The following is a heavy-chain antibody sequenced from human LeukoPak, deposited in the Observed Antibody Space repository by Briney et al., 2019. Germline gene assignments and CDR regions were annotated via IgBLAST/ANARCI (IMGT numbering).Heavy chain of an antibody. V-gene: IGHV3-30*03. CDR2: IAYDGSNK. CDR1: GFTFNNYA. D-gene: IGHD3-22*01. CDR3: AREDRYDSSGYPFDY. J-gene: IGHJ4*02. Sequence: PGGSLRLSCVASGFTFNNYAMHWVRQAPGKGLEWVAVIAYDGSNKYYADSVKGRFTISRDNSKNTLYLQMNSLRAEDTAVYYCAREDRYDSSGYPFDYWGQGTLVTVSS.